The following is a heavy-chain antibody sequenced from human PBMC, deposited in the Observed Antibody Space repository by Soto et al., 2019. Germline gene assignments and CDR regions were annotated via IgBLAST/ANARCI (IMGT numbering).Heavy chain of an antibody. Sequence: GGSLRLSCAVSGFTLSKYWMIWVRQAPGKGLEWVANIREDGSEKNYADSVRGRLTISRDNAKNSLYLQMNSLRAEDTAVYYCARDGGYSGYEQAFDIWGQGTMVTVSS. D-gene: IGHD5-12*01. J-gene: IGHJ3*02. V-gene: IGHV3-7*01. CDR1: GFTLSKYW. CDR2: IREDGSEK. CDR3: ARDGGYSGYEQAFDI.